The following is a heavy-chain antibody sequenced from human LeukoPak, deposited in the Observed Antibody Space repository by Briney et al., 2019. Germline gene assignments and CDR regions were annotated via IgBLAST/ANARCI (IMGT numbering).Heavy chain of an antibody. CDR2: IKYDGSEK. Sequence: GGSLRLSCVDSGFTFGTYWMTWVRQAPGKGLEWVANIKYDGSEKYYVDSVKGRFTISRDNAKNSLYLQMNNLRAEDTAVYYCARDVGLSGYDLNDYWGQGTLVTVSS. CDR1: GFTFGTYW. V-gene: IGHV3-7*01. CDR3: ARDVGLSGYDLNDY. J-gene: IGHJ4*02. D-gene: IGHD5-12*01.